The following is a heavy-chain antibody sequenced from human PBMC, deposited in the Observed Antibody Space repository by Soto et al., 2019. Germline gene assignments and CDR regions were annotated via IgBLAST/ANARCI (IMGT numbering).Heavy chain of an antibody. D-gene: IGHD2-15*01. CDR2: IYYSGST. J-gene: IGHJ5*02. CDR1: GGSMSSYY. Sequence: SETLSLTCTVSGGSMSSYYWTWIRQPPGKGLEWIGYIYYSGSTNYNPSFKSRATISIDTSKKQFSLKLSSVTAADTAVYYCARELAGYCTGGSCYGWFDPWGQGTLVTVSS. CDR3: ARELAGYCTGGSCYGWFDP. V-gene: IGHV4-59*01.